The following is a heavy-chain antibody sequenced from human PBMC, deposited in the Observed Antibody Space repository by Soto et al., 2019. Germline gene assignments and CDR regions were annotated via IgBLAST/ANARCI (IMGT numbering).Heavy chain of an antibody. D-gene: IGHD6-13*01. Sequence: QVQLVQSGAEVKKPGSSVKVSCKASGGTFSSYTISWVRQAPGQGLEWMGRIIPILGIANYAQQFQGRVTITADKSTSTAYMELSSLRSEDTAVYYCASSSSRSGYGMDVWGQGTTVTVSS. V-gene: IGHV1-69*02. CDR1: GGTFSSYT. CDR2: IIPILGIA. CDR3: ASSSSRSGYGMDV. J-gene: IGHJ6*02.